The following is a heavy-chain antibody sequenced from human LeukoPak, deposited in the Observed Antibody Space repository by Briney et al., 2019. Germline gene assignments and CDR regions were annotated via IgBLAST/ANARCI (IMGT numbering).Heavy chain of an antibody. D-gene: IGHD2-2*01. V-gene: IGHV4-59*11. CDR1: GGSISSHY. CDR2: IYYSGST. J-gene: IGHJ4*02. Sequence: SETLSLTCTVSGGSISSHYWSWLRQPPGKGLEWLGYIYYSGSTNYNPSLKSRVTISVDTSKNQFSLKLSSVTAADTAVYYCARVCSSTSCYGYYFDYWGQGTLVTVSS. CDR3: ARVCSSTSCYGYYFDY.